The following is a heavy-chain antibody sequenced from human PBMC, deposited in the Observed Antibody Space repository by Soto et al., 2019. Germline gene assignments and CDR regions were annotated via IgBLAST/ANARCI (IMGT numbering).Heavy chain of an antibody. V-gene: IGHV1-8*01. Sequence: ASVKVSCKASGYTFTSYDINWVRQATGQGLEWMGWMNPNSGNTGYAQKFQGRVTMTRNTSISTACMELSSLRSEDTAVYYCARFGSWYQNWFDPWGQGTLVTVSS. CDR3: ARFGSWYQNWFDP. J-gene: IGHJ5*02. CDR2: MNPNSGNT. D-gene: IGHD6-13*01. CDR1: GYTFTSYD.